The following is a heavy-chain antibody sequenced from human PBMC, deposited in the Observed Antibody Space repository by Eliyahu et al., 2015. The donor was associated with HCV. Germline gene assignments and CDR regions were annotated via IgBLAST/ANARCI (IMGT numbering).Heavy chain of an antibody. CDR1: GXSVXGNS. CDR3: ARERQRFGELFSLDHYYSLDV. J-gene: IGHJ6*02. CDR2: IYSSGST. D-gene: IGHD3-10*01. V-gene: IGHV4-4*07. Sequence: QVQLQESGPGLVKPSETLSLNCXVXGXSVXGNSWSWIRQSAGKGLEWIGRIYSSGSTNYSPSLKSRVTLSVDTSNNQFSLRLNSVTAADTAVYYCARERQRFGELFSLDHYYSLDVWGQGTTVTVSS.